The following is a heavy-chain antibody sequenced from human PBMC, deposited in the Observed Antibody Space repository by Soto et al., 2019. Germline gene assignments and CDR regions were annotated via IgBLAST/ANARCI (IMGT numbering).Heavy chain of an antibody. Sequence: SETLSLTCTVSGGSISSSSYYWGWIRQPPGKGLEWIGSIYYSGSTYYNPSLKSRVTISVDTSKNQFSLKLSSVTAADTAVYYCARSYGSGSRNAQYYYYYYGMDVWGQGTTVTVSS. D-gene: IGHD3-10*01. CDR2: IYYSGST. V-gene: IGHV4-39*01. CDR1: GGSISSSSYY. CDR3: ARSYGSGSRNAQYYYYYYGMDV. J-gene: IGHJ6*02.